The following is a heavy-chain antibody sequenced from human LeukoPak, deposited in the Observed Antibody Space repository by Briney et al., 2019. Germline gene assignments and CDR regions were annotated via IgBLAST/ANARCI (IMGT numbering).Heavy chain of an antibody. J-gene: IGHJ4*02. CDR3: AKVGSVAAAGTYHVDY. V-gene: IGHV3-15*01. D-gene: IGHD6-13*01. Sequence: GGSLRLSCAASGFTFSNAWMSWVRQAPGKGLGWVGRIKSKTDGGTTDYAAPVKGRFTISRDDSKNTLYLQMNSLKTEDTAVYYCAKVGSVAAAGTYHVDYWGQGTLVTVSS. CDR2: IKSKTDGGTT. CDR1: GFTFSNAW.